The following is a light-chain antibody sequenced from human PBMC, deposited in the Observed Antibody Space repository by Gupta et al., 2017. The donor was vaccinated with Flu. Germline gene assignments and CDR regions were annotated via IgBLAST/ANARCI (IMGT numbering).Light chain of an antibody. CDR2: EVY. Sequence: SVSGSPGQSITISCTGAYSDVGHNNYVSWYQHHPGKAPKLIIFEVYNRPSGISNRFSGSKSGNTASLTISGLQAEDEADYACASYTNTGVRVFGGGTKLTVL. J-gene: IGLJ3*02. V-gene: IGLV2-14*01. CDR3: ASYTNTGVRV. CDR1: YSDVGHNNY.